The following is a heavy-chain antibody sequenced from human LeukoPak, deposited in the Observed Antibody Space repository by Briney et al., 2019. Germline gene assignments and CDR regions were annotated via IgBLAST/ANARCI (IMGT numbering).Heavy chain of an antibody. D-gene: IGHD2-15*01. CDR1: GYTFISYA. J-gene: IGHJ6*02. V-gene: IGHV1-3*01. CDR2: INAGNGST. CDR3: ARGLGYCSGGSCYALFYYYGMDV. Sequence: ASVKVSRKASGYTFISYALHWVRQAPGQRLEWMGWINAGNGSTKYSQKFQGRVTITRDTSASTAYMELSTLRSEDTAVYYCARGLGYCSGGSCYALFYYYGMDVWGQGTTVTVSS.